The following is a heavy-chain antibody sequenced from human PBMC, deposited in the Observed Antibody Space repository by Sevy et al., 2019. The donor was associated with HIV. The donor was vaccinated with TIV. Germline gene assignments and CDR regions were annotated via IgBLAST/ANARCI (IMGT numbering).Heavy chain of an antibody. Sequence: GGSLRLSCTASGFTLDDYAMHWVRQAPGKGLEWVSGVSWNSARIGYAGSVRGRFTISRDNAKNSLSLQMNSLTSEDTTFYYCTKDLGATLVPGYCYDGTCWPRDGFDIWGHGTMVTVSS. CDR3: TKDLGATLVPGYCYDGTCWPRDGFDI. D-gene: IGHD2-15*01. CDR2: VSWNSARI. V-gene: IGHV3-9*01. CDR1: GFTLDDYA. J-gene: IGHJ3*02.